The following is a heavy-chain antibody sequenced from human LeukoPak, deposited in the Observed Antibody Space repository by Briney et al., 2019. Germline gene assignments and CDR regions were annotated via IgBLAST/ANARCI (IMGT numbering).Heavy chain of an antibody. CDR2: INHSGST. V-gene: IGHV4-34*01. D-gene: IGHD4-23*01. Sequence: SETLSLTCAVYGGSFSGYYWSWIRQPPGKGLEWIGEINHSGSTNYNPSLKSRVTISVDTSKNQFSLKLSSVTAADTAVYYCARAYGGNSQYFQHWGQGTLVTVSS. J-gene: IGHJ1*01. CDR1: GGSFSGYY. CDR3: ARAYGGNSQYFQH.